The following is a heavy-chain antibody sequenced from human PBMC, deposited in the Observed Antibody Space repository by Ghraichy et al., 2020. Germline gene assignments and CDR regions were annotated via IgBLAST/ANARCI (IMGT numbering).Heavy chain of an antibody. V-gene: IGHV4-39*01. D-gene: IGHD2-15*01. CDR3: ARQAMDIVVVVSATFDY. J-gene: IGHJ4*02. Sequence: TLSLTCTVSGDSISSSSDYWAWIRQPPGKGLEWIGSIYYSGSTYYNPSLKSRVTISVDTSENQFSLKLTSVTAADTAVYYCARQAMDIVVVVSATFDYWGQGTLVTVSS. CDR1: GDSISSSSDY. CDR2: IYYSGST.